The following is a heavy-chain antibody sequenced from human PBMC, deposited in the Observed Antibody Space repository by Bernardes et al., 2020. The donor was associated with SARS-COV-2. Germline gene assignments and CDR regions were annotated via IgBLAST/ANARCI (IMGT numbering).Heavy chain of an antibody. CDR2: IKSKTDGGTT. Sequence: GGSLRLSRAASGFTFSNAWMSWVRQAPGKGLEWVGRIKSKTDGGTTDYAAPVKGRFTISRDDSKNTLYLQMNSLKTEDTAVYYCTTDGCSSTSCYRYYYYYGMDVWGQGTTVTVSS. CDR1: GFTFSNAW. CDR3: TTDGCSSTSCYRYYYYYGMDV. V-gene: IGHV3-15*01. D-gene: IGHD2-2*01. J-gene: IGHJ6*02.